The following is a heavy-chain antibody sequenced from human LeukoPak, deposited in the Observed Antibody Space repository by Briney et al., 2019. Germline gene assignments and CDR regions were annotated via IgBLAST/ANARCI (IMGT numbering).Heavy chain of an antibody. Sequence: ASVKVSCKASGYTFTGYYMHWVRQAPGQGLEWMGIINPSGGSTSYAQKFQGRVTMTRDTSTSTVYMELSSLRSEDTAVYYCARGGRGIVVVPAAITFDPWGQGTLVTVSS. CDR1: GYTFTGYY. CDR2: INPSGGST. J-gene: IGHJ5*02. V-gene: IGHV1-46*01. CDR3: ARGGRGIVVVPAAITFDP. D-gene: IGHD2-2*01.